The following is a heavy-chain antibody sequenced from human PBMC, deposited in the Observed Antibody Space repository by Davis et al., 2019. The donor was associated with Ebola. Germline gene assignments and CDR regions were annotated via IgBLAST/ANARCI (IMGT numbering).Heavy chain of an antibody. V-gene: IGHV3-21*01. CDR2: ISSDGSYI. D-gene: IGHD3-16*01. CDR3: ATSESFFDYAAYFHS. J-gene: IGHJ4*02. CDR1: GFTFTTST. Sequence: GESLKISCVASGFTFTTSTMHWVRQAPGKGLEWVSSISSDGSYIFYADSAKGRFSISRDNAKNSLYLQMNSLKAEDTAVYFCATSESFFDYAAYFHSWGQGTLLTVSS.